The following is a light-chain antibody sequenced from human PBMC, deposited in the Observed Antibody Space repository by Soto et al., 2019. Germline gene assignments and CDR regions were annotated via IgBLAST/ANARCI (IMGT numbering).Light chain of an antibody. CDR3: QQYNIWPRT. J-gene: IGKJ1*01. V-gene: IGKV3-15*01. Sequence: VMTQSPASLSVSPWEGATLSCRASQSVTTNFAWYQQKPGQAPRLLISGASTRATGIPARFSGSGSGTEFTLTISSLQSEDFALYYCQQYNIWPRTFGQGTKVDIK. CDR2: GAS. CDR1: QSVTTN.